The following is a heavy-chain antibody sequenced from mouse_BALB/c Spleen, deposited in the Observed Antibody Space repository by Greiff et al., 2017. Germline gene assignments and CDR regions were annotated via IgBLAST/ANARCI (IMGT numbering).Heavy chain of an antibody. CDR2: ISSGSSTI. V-gene: IGHV5-17*02. Sequence: EVQLVESGGGLVQPGGSRKLSCAASGFTFSSFGMHWVRQAPEKGLEWVAYISSGSSTIYYADTVKGRFTISRDNPKNTLFLQMTSLRSEDTAMYYCARDGNYFDYWGQGTTLTVSS. CDR1: GFTFSSFG. D-gene: IGHD2-1*01. CDR3: ARDGNYFDY. J-gene: IGHJ2*01.